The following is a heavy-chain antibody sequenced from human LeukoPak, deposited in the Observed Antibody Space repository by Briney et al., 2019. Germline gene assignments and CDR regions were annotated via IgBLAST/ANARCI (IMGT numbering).Heavy chain of an antibody. CDR1: GFTFSSYG. J-gene: IGHJ4*02. CDR3: AKPGYCSSTSCHTTGGFDY. CDR2: IRYDGSNK. D-gene: IGHD2-2*01. Sequence: PGGSLRLSCAASGFTFSSYGMHWVRQAPGKGLEWVAFIRYDGSNKYYADSVKGRFTISRDNSKNTLYLQMNSLRAEDTAVYYCAKPGYCSSTSCHTTGGFDYWGQGTLVTVSS. V-gene: IGHV3-30*02.